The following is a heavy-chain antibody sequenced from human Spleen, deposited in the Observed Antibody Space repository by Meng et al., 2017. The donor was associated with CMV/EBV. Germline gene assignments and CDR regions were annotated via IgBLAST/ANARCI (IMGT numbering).Heavy chain of an antibody. Sequence: SETLSLTCGVTGGSLKNYHWYWIRQPAGKGLEWIGEIKYNGSTSYNPSLKNRVTMSLDTAKRQVSLKLNFVAAADTAVYYCARALRGYVTDYGMDVWGQGTTVTVSS. CDR1: GGSLKNYH. CDR3: ARALRGYVTDYGMDV. D-gene: IGHD6-25*01. CDR2: IKYNGST. V-gene: IGHV4-34*01. J-gene: IGHJ6*02.